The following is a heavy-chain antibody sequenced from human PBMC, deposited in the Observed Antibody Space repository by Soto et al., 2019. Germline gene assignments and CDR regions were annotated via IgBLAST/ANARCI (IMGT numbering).Heavy chain of an antibody. CDR1: GDSFNDYY. Sequence: VQLVQSGAEVKKPGASLKVSCKTSGDSFNDYYIHWVRQAPGQGLEWMGWINPNGGVTKYAQKFQGRVTVTRDTSIRIVYMELSSLRSHDTAVYYWARESGLATGTLANYYFYMGVWGKGTTV. D-gene: IGHD5-12*01. CDR2: INPNGGVT. V-gene: IGHV1-2*02. CDR3: ARESGLATGTLANYYFYMGV. J-gene: IGHJ6*03.